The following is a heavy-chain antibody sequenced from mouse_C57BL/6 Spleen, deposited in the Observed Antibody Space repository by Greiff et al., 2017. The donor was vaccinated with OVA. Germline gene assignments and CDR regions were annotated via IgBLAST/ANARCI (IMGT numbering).Heavy chain of an antibody. Sequence: QVQLQQSGAELVKPGASVKLSCKASGYAFSSYWMNWVKQRPGQGLEWIGQINPGDGDTNYNEKFKGKATLTADKSSSTAYMQLSSLTSEDSAVYVCARDYGSSYGYFDDWGTGTTVTVSS. CDR3: ARDYGSSYGYFDD. D-gene: IGHD1-1*01. CDR1: GYAFSSYW. V-gene: IGHV1-80*01. J-gene: IGHJ1*03. CDR2: INPGDGDT.